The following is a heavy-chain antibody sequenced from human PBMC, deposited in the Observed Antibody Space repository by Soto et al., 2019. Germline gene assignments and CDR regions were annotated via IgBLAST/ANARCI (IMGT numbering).Heavy chain of an antibody. CDR1: GGSISSSSYY. Sequence: PSETLSLTCTVSGGSISSSSYYWGWIRQHPGKGLEWIGYIFYSGTTYYNPSLKSRVTISVDTSKNQLSLKLNSVTAADTAVYYCARSVDPWGQGTLVTVSS. J-gene: IGHJ5*02. V-gene: IGHV4-31*03. CDR2: IFYSGTT. CDR3: ARSVDP.